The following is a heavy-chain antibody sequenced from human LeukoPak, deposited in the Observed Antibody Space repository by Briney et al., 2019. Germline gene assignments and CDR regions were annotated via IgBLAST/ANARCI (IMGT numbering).Heavy chain of an antibody. V-gene: IGHV5-51*01. D-gene: IGHD3-3*02. CDR1: GYSFSNYW. CDR2: IYPGDSDT. J-gene: IGHJ3*02. CDR3: ARQLAPNAFDI. Sequence: GESLKISCKGFGYSFSNYWIGWVRQMPGKGLEWVGMIYPGDSDTRYSPSFQGQVTISADKSISTAYLQWGSLRASDTAIYYCARQLAPNAFDIWDQGTMVTVSS.